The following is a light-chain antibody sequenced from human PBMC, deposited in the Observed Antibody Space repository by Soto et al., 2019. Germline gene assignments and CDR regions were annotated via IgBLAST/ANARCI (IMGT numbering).Light chain of an antibody. CDR1: QTVSRS. V-gene: IGKV1-39*01. CDR3: QQTYNTLTWT. CDR2: SSS. Sequence: DIRMTQSPSSLSASVGDRVTITCRASQTVSRSLNWYQQKPGKAPKLLIHSSSTLQSWVPSRFSAGGSGTDFTLTINSLQPEDCATYYCQQTYNTLTWTFGPGTKVETK. J-gene: IGKJ1*01.